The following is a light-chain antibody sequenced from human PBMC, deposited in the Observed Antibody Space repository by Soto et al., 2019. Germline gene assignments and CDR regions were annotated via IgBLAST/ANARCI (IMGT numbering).Light chain of an antibody. CDR1: QTIITF. V-gene: IGKV1-39*01. CDR2: AAS. Sequence: DIQMTQSPSSLSPSVGDRVTITCRASQTIITFLNWYQQKPGKAPKLLIYAASSLQSGVPSRFSGSGSETDFTLTISSLQPEDFATYYCQQSYTTPWTFGQGTKVEIK. CDR3: QQSYTTPWT. J-gene: IGKJ1*01.